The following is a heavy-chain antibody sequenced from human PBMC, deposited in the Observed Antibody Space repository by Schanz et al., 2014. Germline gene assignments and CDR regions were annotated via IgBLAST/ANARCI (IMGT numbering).Heavy chain of an antibody. Sequence: QVQLQESGPGLVKPSQTLSLTCTVSGGSVSSGGDYWSWLRQHPGKGLEWIGCISYSGRTYYNPALKSHVTIPQGTANIHSALNLRSVTAADTAVYYCARGNNFDYGDAFFNDYYYYMDCWGKGTTVTVSS. CDR3: ARGNNFDYGDAFFNDYYYYMDC. J-gene: IGHJ6*03. CDR1: GGSVSSGGDY. D-gene: IGHD4-17*01. CDR2: ISYSGRT. V-gene: IGHV4-31*01.